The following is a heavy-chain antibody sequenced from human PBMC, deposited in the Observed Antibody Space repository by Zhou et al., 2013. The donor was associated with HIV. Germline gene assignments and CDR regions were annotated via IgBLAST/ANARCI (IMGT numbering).Heavy chain of an antibody. V-gene: IGHV1-8*03. D-gene: IGHD6-25*01. Sequence: VQLVQSGAEVKKPGASVKVSCKASGYTFTSYDINWVRQATGQGLEWMGWMNPNSGNTGYAQRFQGRVTITRNTSTNTAYMELSSLRSEDTAVYYCARKPTIPKSGWFDPVGPGNPGHRLF. CDR1: GYTFTSYD. CDR2: MNPNSGNT. J-gene: IGHJ5*02. CDR3: ARKPTIPKSGWFDP.